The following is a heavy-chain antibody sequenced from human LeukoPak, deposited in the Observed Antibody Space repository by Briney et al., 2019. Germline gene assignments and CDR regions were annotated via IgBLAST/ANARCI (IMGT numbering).Heavy chain of an antibody. CDR2: IYYSGST. CDR3: ARASKYYDSSGYYYFDY. Sequence: SETLSLTCTVSGGSISSYYWSWIRQPPGKGLEWIGYIYYSGSTNYNPSLKSRVTISVDTSKNQFSLKLSSVTAADTAVYYCARASKYYDSSGYYYFDYWGQGTLVTVSS. J-gene: IGHJ4*02. CDR1: GGSISSYY. D-gene: IGHD3-22*01. V-gene: IGHV4-59*01.